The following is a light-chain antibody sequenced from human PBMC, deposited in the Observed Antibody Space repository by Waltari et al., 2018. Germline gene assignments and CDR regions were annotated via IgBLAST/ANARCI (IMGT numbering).Light chain of an antibody. CDR2: GAS. CDR3: QQSKIWPA. CDR1: QGINSD. Sequence: EIVMTQSTATLSVSPGEGATLPCKASQGINSDLAWYQHKPGQAPRLLIYGASTRAAGVPARFSCSGSGTEFTLTISSLQSEDFGVYYCQQSKIWPAFGQGTKVEIK. V-gene: IGKV3-15*01. J-gene: IGKJ1*01.